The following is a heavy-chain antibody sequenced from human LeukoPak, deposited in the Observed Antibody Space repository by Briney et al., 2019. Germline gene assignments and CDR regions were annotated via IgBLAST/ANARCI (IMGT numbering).Heavy chain of an antibody. J-gene: IGHJ4*02. CDR2: IYYSGSA. CDR3: ARHGSRGWNTNFDY. Sequence: SETLSLTCTVSGGSISSSSYYWGLIRQPPGKGLEWIGSIYYSGSAYYNPSLKSRVTISVDTSKNQFSLKLSSVTVADTAVYYCARHGSRGWNTNFDYWGQGTLVTVSS. CDR1: GGSISSSSYY. V-gene: IGHV4-39*01. D-gene: IGHD6-19*01.